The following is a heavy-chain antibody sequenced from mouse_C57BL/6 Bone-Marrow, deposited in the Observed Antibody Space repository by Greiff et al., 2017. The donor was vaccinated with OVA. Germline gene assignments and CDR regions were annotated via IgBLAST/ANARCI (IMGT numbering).Heavy chain of an antibody. V-gene: IGHV11-2*01. CDR2: INSAGSAI. CDR1: GFTFSGFW. J-gene: IGHJ1*03. D-gene: IGHD1-1*01. Sequence: DVQLVETGGGLVQPGGSRGLSCEGSGFTFSGFWMSWVRQTPGQTLEWIGDINSAGSAINYAPSIKDRFTIFRDNDKSTLYLQMSEERSEYTGTNFGMRDSSYWYFDVWGTGTTVTVSS. CDR3: MRDSSYWYFDV.